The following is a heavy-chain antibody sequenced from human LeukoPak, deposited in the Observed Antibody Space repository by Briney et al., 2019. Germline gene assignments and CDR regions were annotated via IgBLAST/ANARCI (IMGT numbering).Heavy chain of an antibody. Sequence: ASVKVSCKASGYTFTGYYMHWVRQAPGQGLEWMGRINPNSGGTNYAQKFQGRVTMTRDTSISTAYMELSRLRSDDTAVYYCARGYCTSTSCPRGNWFDPWGQGTLVTVSS. V-gene: IGHV1-2*06. CDR1: GYTFTGYY. CDR2: INPNSGGT. J-gene: IGHJ5*02. CDR3: ARGYCTSTSCPRGNWFDP. D-gene: IGHD2-2*01.